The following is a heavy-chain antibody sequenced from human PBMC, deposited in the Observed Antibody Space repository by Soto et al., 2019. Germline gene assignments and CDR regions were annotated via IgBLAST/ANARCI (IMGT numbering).Heavy chain of an antibody. CDR1: GGTLSSYS. Sequence: QVQLVQSGAEVKKPGSSVKVSCKASGGTLSSYSISWVRQAPGQGLEWMGGIVHPSGTATYAQKFQGRVTITADASTSTAYMELTSLSSADTAVYYCAGDKYQLLYNWFDPCGQGTLVTVSS. J-gene: IGHJ5*02. D-gene: IGHD2-2*01. CDR2: IVHPSGTA. V-gene: IGHV1-69*01. CDR3: AGDKYQLLYNWFDP.